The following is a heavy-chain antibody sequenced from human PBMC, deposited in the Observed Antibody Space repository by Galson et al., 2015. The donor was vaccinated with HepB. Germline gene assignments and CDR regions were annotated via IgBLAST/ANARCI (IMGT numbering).Heavy chain of an antibody. D-gene: IGHD7-27*01. J-gene: IGHJ6*03. V-gene: IGHV3-74*01. CDR2: INSDGSST. Sequence: SLRLSCAASGFTFSSYWMHWVRQAPGKGLVWVSRINSDGSSTSYADSVKGRFTISRDNAKNTLYLQMNSLRAEDTAVYYCARDTQDDGLTGLLYYYYYYMDVWGKGTTVTVSS. CDR1: GFTFSSYW. CDR3: ARDTQDDGLTGLLYYYYYYMDV.